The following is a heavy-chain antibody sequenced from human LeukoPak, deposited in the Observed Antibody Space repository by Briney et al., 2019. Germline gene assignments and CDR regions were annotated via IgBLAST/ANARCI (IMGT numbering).Heavy chain of an antibody. CDR1: GGSISGYY. CDR2: IYSSGST. V-gene: IGHV4-59*01. J-gene: IGHJ4*02. Sequence: SETLSLTCTVSGGSISGYYWSWIRQPPGKGLEWTGYIYSSGSTNYNPSLKSRVTISVDTSKNQFSLKLSSVTAADTAVYYCARRTAMAPFDYWGQGTLVTVSS. D-gene: IGHD5-18*01. CDR3: ARRTAMAPFDY.